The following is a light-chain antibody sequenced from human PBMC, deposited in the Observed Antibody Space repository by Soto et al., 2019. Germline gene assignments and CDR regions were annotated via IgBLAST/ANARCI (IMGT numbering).Light chain of an antibody. Sequence: EMVLTQSPATLSMSTWEIATLCFRAIHSVSSSYLAWYQQKPGQAPRLLIYGASSRATGIPDRFSGSGSGTEFTLTISSLQPEDFATYYCQQYHSYSTFGQGTKVDIK. J-gene: IGKJ1*01. CDR2: GAS. V-gene: IGKV3-20*01. CDR3: QQYHSYST. CDR1: HSVSSSY.